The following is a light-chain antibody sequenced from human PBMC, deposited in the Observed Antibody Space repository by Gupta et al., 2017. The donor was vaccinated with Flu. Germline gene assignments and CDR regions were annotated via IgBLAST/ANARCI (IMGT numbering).Light chain of an antibody. V-gene: IGKV3-20*01. CDR3: QQYGSSPRT. CDR1: QSVSSSY. J-gene: IGKJ2*01. Sequence: EIVLTQSPGTLSLSPGERAHLSCRASQSVSSSYLAWYQQKPGQAPRLLIYGASSRATGIPDRFSGSGSGTDFTLTISRLEPEDVAVYYCQQYGSSPRTFGQGTKLEIK. CDR2: GAS.